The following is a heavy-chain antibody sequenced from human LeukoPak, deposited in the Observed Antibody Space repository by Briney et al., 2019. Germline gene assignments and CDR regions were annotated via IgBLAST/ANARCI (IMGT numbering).Heavy chain of an antibody. CDR3: ARDKTYGEQFDS. CDR2: ISGSGTDI. D-gene: IGHD4-17*01. CDR1: GFTFNTYS. Sequence: PGGSLRLSCAASGFTFNTYSMNWVRQTPGKGLEWVSSISGSGTDIYYADSMKGRITIFRENAKNSLYLQMNSLRAEDTAVYYCARDKTYGEQFDSWGQGTLVTVSS. J-gene: IGHJ4*02. V-gene: IGHV3-21*01.